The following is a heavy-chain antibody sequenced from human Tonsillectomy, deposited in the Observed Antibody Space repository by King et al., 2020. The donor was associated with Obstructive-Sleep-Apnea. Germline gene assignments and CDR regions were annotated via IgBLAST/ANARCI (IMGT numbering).Heavy chain of an antibody. V-gene: IGHV4-39*07. Sequence: QLQESGPGLVKPSETLSLTCTVSGGSISSSTYFWGWIRQPPGKELEWIGCIYYSGSTYYNPSLKSRVTISVDTSKNQFSLKLSSVTAADTAVYYCAKVTTYYDILTGYPSHGMDVWGQGTTVTVSS. CDR3: AKVTTYYDILTGYPSHGMDV. D-gene: IGHD3-9*01. J-gene: IGHJ6*02. CDR1: GGSISSSTYF. CDR2: IYYSGST.